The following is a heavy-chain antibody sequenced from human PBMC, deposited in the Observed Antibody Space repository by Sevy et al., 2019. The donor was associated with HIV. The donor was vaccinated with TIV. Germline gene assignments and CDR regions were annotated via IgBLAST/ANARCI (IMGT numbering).Heavy chain of an antibody. V-gene: IGHV3-30*18. D-gene: IGHD4-17*01. Sequence: GGSLRLSCAASGFIFDYYGMHWVRQAPGKGLEWVALISHDGSKKYYADSVKGRFTISRDNSKNTLYLQMNTLRRDETAAYFCTKDPPVYGDFPYGMDVWGQGTTVTVSS. J-gene: IGHJ6*02. CDR2: ISHDGSKK. CDR1: GFIFDYYG. CDR3: TKDPPVYGDFPYGMDV.